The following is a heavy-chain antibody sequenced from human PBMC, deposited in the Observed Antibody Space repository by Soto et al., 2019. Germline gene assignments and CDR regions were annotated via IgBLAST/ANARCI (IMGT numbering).Heavy chain of an antibody. Sequence: EVRLVESGGGLVQPGGSLKLSCAASGFIVSGFGIHWVRQASGKGLEWVGRIRDKGNNYATTYAASMKGRFTISRDDSETTACLQMNSLITEDTAVYYCARYRPGSGALDYWGQGTLVTVSS. CDR3: ARYRPGSGALDY. J-gene: IGHJ4*02. D-gene: IGHD3-10*01. V-gene: IGHV3-73*02. CDR1: GFIVSGFG. CDR2: IRDKGNNYAT.